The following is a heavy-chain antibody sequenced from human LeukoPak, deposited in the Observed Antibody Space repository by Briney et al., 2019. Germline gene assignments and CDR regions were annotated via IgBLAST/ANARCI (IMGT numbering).Heavy chain of an antibody. J-gene: IGHJ5*02. D-gene: IGHD6-13*01. V-gene: IGHV4-34*01. CDR3: SLASSWYGRDWFDP. Sequence: KPSETLSLTCAVYGGSFSGYYWSWIRQPPGKGLEWIGEINHSGSTNYNPSLKSRVTISVDTSKNQFSLKLSSVTAADTAVYYCSLASSWYGRDWFDPWGQGTLVTVSS. CDR2: INHSGST. CDR1: GGSFSGYY.